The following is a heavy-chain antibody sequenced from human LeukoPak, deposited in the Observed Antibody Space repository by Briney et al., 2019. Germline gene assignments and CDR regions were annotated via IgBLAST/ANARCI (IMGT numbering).Heavy chain of an antibody. D-gene: IGHD3-22*01. J-gene: IGHJ4*02. CDR3: TRRQPYYYDSSGYRFDY. CDR1: GFTFSSYS. V-gene: IGHV3-49*03. Sequence: GGSLRLSCAASGFTFSSYSMSWFRQAPGKGLEWVGFIRSKAYGGTTEYAASVKGRFTISRDDSKSIAYLQMNSLKTEDTAVYYCTRRQPYYYDSSGYRFDYWGQGTLVTVSS. CDR2: IRSKAYGGTT.